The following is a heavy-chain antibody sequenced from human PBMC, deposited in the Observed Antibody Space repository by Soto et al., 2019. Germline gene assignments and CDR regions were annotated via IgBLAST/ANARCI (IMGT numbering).Heavy chain of an antibody. V-gene: IGHV5-51*01. CDR1: GERFSSFW. Sequence: PGQSLKVSCKIAGERFSSFWIARIRQKNRKGLEWMGIISPGDATTIYSPSFQGRLTISVDMSISTAHLQWYDLKASDSAMYYCAIYIGAYYDNYGYPFFDSSGQGSRVTSPQ. CDR2: ISPGDATT. D-gene: IGHD3-22*01. J-gene: IGHJ4*02. CDR3: AIYIGAYYDNYGYPFFDS.